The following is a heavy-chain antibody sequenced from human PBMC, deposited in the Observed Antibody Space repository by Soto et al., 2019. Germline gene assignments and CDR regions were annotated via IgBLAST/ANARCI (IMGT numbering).Heavy chain of an antibody. V-gene: IGHV3-23*01. Sequence: SVGSLRLSCAASGFTFSSYAMSWVRQAPGKGLEWVSAISGSGGSTYYADSVKGRFTISRDNSKNTLYLQMNSLRAEDTAVYYCAKVIAAYCGGDCYSYWGQGTLVTVSS. CDR1: GFTFSSYA. CDR3: AKVIAAYCGGDCYSY. D-gene: IGHD2-21*02. CDR2: ISGSGGST. J-gene: IGHJ4*02.